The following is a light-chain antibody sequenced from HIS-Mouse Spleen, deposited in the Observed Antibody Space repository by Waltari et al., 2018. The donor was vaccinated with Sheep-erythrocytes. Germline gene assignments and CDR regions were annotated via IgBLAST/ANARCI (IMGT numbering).Light chain of an antibody. Sequence: QSALTQPRSVSGSPGQSVTISCTGTSRAVCGYNYVSWYQQHPGKAPKLMIYDVSKRPSGVPDRFSGSKSGNTASLTISGLQAEDEADYYCCSYAGSYNHVFATGTKVTVL. CDR2: DVS. CDR1: SRAVCGYNY. J-gene: IGLJ1*01. CDR3: CSYAGSYNHV. V-gene: IGLV2-11*01.